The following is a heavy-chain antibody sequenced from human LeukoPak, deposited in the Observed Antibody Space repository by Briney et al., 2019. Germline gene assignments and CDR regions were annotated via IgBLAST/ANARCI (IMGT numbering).Heavy chain of an antibody. CDR3: ARDGEYRNWFDP. CDR1: GGSFSGYY. J-gene: IGHJ5*02. V-gene: IGHV4-34*01. D-gene: IGHD2-21*01. CDR2: INHSGST. Sequence: SETLSLTCAVYGGSFSGYYWSWIRQPPGKGLEWIGEINHSGSTNYNPSLKSRVTISVDTSKNQFSLKLSSVTDADTAVYYRARDGEYRNWFDPWGQGTLVTVSS.